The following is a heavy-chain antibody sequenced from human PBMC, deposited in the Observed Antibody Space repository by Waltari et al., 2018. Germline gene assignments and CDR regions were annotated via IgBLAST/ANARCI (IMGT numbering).Heavy chain of an antibody. CDR2: IEPGDSDT. Sequence: EVQLVQSGAAVKKPGESLRISCKGSGYSFTSYWIGWVRQVPGKGLEWMGIIEPGDSDTRSSPACQGQVTISADKSISTAYLQGSSLKASDTAMYDCARLTVTNPYYFDYWGQGTLVTVSS. V-gene: IGHV5-51*03. D-gene: IGHD4-17*01. CDR3: ARLTVTNPYYFDY. CDR1: GYSFTSYW. J-gene: IGHJ4*02.